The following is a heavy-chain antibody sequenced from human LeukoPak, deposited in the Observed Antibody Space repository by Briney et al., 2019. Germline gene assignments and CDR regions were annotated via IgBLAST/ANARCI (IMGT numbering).Heavy chain of an antibody. J-gene: IGHJ4*01. CDR1: GFTFSSYW. D-gene: IGHD3-3*01. Sequence: PGGSLRLSCAGTGFTFSSYWMSWVRQAPGKGLEWVANIRQHGSEEYYVDSVRGRFTISRDNAKNSLYLQMHSLRAEDTAVYYCARDIDRYYADYWGQGTLVTVSS. CDR2: IRQHGSEE. CDR3: ARDIDRYYADY. V-gene: IGHV3-7*01.